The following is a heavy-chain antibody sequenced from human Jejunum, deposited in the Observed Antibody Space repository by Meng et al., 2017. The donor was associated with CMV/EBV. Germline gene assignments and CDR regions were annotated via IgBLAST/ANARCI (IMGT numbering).Heavy chain of an antibody. V-gene: IGHV1-69*01. Sequence: CKTSGDTFNNYASTWGRRTTGQGLEWMGRINPDNDVTKYAQDYQGKVTITADEYTGTGYMELSSLRSGDTAVYYCAYMEAYTYAYEYWGQGTLVTVSS. CDR1: GDTFNNYA. D-gene: IGHD2-2*01. J-gene: IGHJ4*02. CDR3: AYMEAYTYAYEY. CDR2: INPDNDVT.